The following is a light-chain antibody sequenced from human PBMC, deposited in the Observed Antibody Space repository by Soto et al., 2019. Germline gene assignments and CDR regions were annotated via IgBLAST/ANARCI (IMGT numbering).Light chain of an antibody. CDR2: DVS. CDR3: SSYTSSSTL. J-gene: IGLJ1*01. V-gene: IGLV2-14*01. CDR1: SSDVGGYNY. Sequence: QSVLTQPASVSGSPGQSITISCTGTSSDVGGYNYVSWYQQHPGKAPKLMIYDVSNRPSGVSNRFSGSKSDNTASLTISGLQAEDEADYYCSSYTSSSTLFGTGTKLTVL.